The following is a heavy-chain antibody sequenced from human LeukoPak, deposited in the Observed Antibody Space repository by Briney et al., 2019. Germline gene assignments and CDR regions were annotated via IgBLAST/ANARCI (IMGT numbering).Heavy chain of an antibody. J-gene: IGHJ4*02. CDR2: KKQDGSDK. Sequence: PGGSLRLSCEASGFTFSNYWMSWVRQAPGKGLEWVANKKQDGSDKNYVDSVKGRFTISRDNAKSSLYLQMNSLRAEDTAVYYCARDRYGLHYWGQGTLVTVSS. V-gene: IGHV3-7*01. CDR3: ARDRYGLHY. D-gene: IGHD5-18*01. CDR1: GFTFSNYW.